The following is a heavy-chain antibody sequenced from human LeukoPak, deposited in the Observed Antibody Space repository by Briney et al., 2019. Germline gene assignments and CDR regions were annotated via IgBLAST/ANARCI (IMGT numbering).Heavy chain of an antibody. J-gene: IGHJ4*02. CDR1: GGTFSSYA. V-gene: IGHV1-69*13. D-gene: IGHD3-10*01. CDR3: ARVALWFGELYRFEDY. CDR2: IIPIFGTA. Sequence: SVKVSCKASGGTFSSYAISWVRQAPGQGLEWMGGIIPIFGTANYAQKFQGRVTITADESTSTAYMELSSLRSEDTAVYYCARVALWFGELYRFEDYWGQGTLVTVSS.